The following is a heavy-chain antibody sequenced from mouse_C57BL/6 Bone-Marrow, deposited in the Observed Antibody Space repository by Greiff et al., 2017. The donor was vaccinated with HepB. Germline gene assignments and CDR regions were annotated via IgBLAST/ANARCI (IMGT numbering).Heavy chain of an antibody. D-gene: IGHD1-1*01. V-gene: IGHV1-69*01. CDR2: IDPSDSYT. CDR1: GYTFTSYW. Sequence: VQLQQPGAELVMPGASVKLSCKAPGYTFTSYWMHWVKQRPGQGLEWIGEIDPSDSYTNYNQKFKGKSTLTVDKSSSTAYMQLSSLTSEDSAVYYCVKMSATGAMDYWGQGTSVTVSS. J-gene: IGHJ4*01. CDR3: VKMSATGAMDY.